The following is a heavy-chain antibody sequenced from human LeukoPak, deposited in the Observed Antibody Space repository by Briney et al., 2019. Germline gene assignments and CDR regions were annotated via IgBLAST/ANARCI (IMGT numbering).Heavy chain of an antibody. CDR2: ISRSGNTI. CDR1: GFTFSSYE. J-gene: IGHJ4*02. Sequence: SLRLSCAASGFTFSSYEMDWVRQAPGKGLEWVSYISRSGNTIYYADSVKGRFTISRDNAKNSLYLQMNSLRAEDTAVYYCARDPAASYGYGDYWGQGTLVTVSS. D-gene: IGHD5-18*01. V-gene: IGHV3-48*03. CDR3: ARDPAASYGYGDY.